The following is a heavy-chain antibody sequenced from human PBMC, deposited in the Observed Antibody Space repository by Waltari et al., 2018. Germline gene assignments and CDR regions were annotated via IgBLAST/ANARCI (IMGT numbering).Heavy chain of an antibody. CDR2: IYPGDPDT. CDR3: ARRGGYSYGENWFDP. CDR1: GYSFTSYW. D-gene: IGHD5-18*01. Sequence: EVQLVQSGAEVKKPGESLKISCKGSGYSFTSYWIGWVRQMPGKGLGWMGFIYPGDPDTRYSPPFQGQVTISADKSISTAYLQWSSLKASDTAMYYCARRGGYSYGENWFDPWGQGTLVTVSS. V-gene: IGHV5-51*01. J-gene: IGHJ5*02.